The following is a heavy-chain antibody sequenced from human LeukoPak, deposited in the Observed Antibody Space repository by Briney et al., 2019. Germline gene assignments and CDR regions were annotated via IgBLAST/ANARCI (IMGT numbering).Heavy chain of an antibody. CDR1: RFTFNTYG. CDR3: ARDLAMGRYFDY. D-gene: IGHD5-18*01. J-gene: IGHJ4*02. CDR2: IWFDGSKI. Sequence: GGSLRLSCAASRFTFNTYGMHWVRQTPGKRLEWVAVIWFDGSKIYYTDSVEGRFTISRDNSKNTLFLQMSSLRAEDSGVYYWARDLAMGRYFDYWGQGTLVTVSS. V-gene: IGHV3-33*01.